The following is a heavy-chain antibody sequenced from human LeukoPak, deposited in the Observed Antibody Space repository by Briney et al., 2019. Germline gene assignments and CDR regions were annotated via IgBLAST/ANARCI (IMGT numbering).Heavy chain of an antibody. Sequence: SVKVPCKASGFTFATSAMQWVRQARGQRPEWIGWVVVGSGNTKYAQKFQERVTITRDTSTNTANMELSSLTSEDTAVYYCVAGRSRVRGIIREYYYGMDVWGQGTTVTVSS. D-gene: IGHD3-10*01. CDR2: VVVGSGNT. V-gene: IGHV1-58*02. J-gene: IGHJ6*02. CDR3: VAGRSRVRGIIREYYYGMDV. CDR1: GFTFATSA.